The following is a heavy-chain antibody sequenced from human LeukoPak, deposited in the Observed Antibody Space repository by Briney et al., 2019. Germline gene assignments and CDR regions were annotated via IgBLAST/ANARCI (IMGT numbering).Heavy chain of an antibody. Sequence: QPGGSLRLSCTASGFTFGDYAMSWVRQAPGKGLAWVSAISDSGGSTQYADSVKGRFTISRDNSKNTLYLQMNSLRVEDTAVYYCAKGSSNWRDYYYFDYWGQGTLVTVSS. CDR2: ISDSGGST. V-gene: IGHV3-23*01. CDR1: GFTFGDYA. CDR3: AKGSSNWRDYYYFDY. D-gene: IGHD6-13*01. J-gene: IGHJ4*02.